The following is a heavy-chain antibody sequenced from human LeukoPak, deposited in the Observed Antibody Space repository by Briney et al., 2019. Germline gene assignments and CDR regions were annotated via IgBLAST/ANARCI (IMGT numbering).Heavy chain of an antibody. V-gene: IGHV4-61*01. CDR1: GGSVSSGSYY. CDR2: IYYSGST. Sequence: SETLSLTCTVSGGSVSSGSYYWSWIRQPPGKGLEWIGYIYYSGSTNYNPSLKSRVTISVDTSKNQFSLKLGSVTAADTAVYYCARVGTIFGVVVYFDYWGQGTLVTVSS. CDR3: ARVGTIFGVVVYFDY. J-gene: IGHJ4*02. D-gene: IGHD3-3*01.